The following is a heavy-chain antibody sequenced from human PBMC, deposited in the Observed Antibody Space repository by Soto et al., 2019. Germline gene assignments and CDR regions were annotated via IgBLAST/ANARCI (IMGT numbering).Heavy chain of an antibody. V-gene: IGHV3-23*01. CDR3: AKWDYYDYVWGSYRLFDY. Sequence: GGSLRLSCAASGFTFSSYAMSWVRQAPGKGLEWVSAISGSGGSTYYADSVKGRFTISRDNSKNTLYLQMNSLRAEDTAVYYCAKWDYYDYVWGSYRLFDYWGQGTLVTVSS. J-gene: IGHJ4*02. CDR2: ISGSGGST. CDR1: GFTFSSYA. D-gene: IGHD3-16*02.